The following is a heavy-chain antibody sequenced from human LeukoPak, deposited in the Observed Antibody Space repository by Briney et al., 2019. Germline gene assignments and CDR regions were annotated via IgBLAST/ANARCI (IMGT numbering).Heavy chain of an antibody. D-gene: IGHD3-22*01. CDR1: GFTLSSYW. CDR3: ARSPSEIGGYYPEYFRH. CDR2: IKSDGRT. J-gene: IGHJ1*01. Sequence: PGGSLRLSCAASGFTLSSYWLHWFRQAPGKGLVWVSRIKSDGRTNYADSVKGRFTISRDNAKNTVSLQMNSLRAEDTGVYYCARSPSEIGGYYPEYFRHWGQGTLVIVSS. V-gene: IGHV3-74*01.